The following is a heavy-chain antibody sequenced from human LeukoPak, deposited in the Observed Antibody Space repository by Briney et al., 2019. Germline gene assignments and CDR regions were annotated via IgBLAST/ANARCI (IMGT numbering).Heavy chain of an antibody. CDR3: AKDAGGAVAGTFGDH. CDR2: ISSSSDYI. D-gene: IGHD6-19*01. V-gene: IGHV3-21*01. Sequence: GGSLRLSCAASGFTFNNYIMNWVRQAPGKGLEWVSSISSSSDYIYYADSVKGRFTISRDNSKNTLYLQMNSLRSEDTALYYCAKDAGGAVAGTFGDHWGQGTLVTVSS. J-gene: IGHJ4*02. CDR1: GFTFNNYI.